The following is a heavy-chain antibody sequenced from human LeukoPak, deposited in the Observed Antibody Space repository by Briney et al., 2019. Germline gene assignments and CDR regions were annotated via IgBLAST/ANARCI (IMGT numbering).Heavy chain of an antibody. Sequence: GGSLRLSCAASGFTFSSYAMHWVRQAPGKGLEWVAVISYDGSNKYYADSVKGRFTISRDNSKDTLYLQMNSLRAEDTAVYYCARDRYYDSSGYSNWFDPWGQGTLVTVSS. J-gene: IGHJ5*02. CDR3: ARDRYYDSSGYSNWFDP. V-gene: IGHV3-30-3*01. D-gene: IGHD3-22*01. CDR2: ISYDGSNK. CDR1: GFTFSSYA.